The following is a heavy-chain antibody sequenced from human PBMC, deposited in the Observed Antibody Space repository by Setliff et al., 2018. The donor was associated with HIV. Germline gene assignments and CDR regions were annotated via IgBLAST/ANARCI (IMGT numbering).Heavy chain of an antibody. V-gene: IGHV4-31*03. CDR2: MSYSGIT. CDR1: GGSISSGGYY. D-gene: IGHD5-12*01. CDR3: TRRGWNGYKAFDY. Sequence: SETLSLTCTVSGGSISSGGYYWTWIRQHPEEGLEFLAYMSYSGITYYNPSLKSRVTVSVDTSKKHFSLKLGSVTAADTAVYYCTRRGWNGYKAFDYWGQGTPVTVSS. J-gene: IGHJ4*02.